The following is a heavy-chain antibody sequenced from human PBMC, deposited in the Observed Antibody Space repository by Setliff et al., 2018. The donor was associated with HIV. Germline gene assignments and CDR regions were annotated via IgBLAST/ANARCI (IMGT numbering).Heavy chain of an antibody. Sequence: ASVKVSCKASGYTFTSYAMNWVRQAPGQGLEWMGWINTNTGNPTYAQGFTGRFVFSLDTSVSTAYLQISSLKAEDTAVYYCARDNGWLVVREGAFDIWGQGTMVTVSS. CDR3: ARDNGWLVVREGAFDI. J-gene: IGHJ3*02. CDR1: GYTFTSYA. D-gene: IGHD6-19*01. CDR2: INTNTGNP. V-gene: IGHV7-4-1*02.